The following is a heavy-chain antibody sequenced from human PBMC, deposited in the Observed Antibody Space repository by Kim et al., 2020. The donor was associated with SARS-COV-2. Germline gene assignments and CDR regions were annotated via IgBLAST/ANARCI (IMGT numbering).Heavy chain of an antibody. Sequence: YAQKLQGRVTLTTDTSTSTAFLELRSLRSDATAVYFCARDRGYGDDTFDYWGQGTLVTVSS. J-gene: IGHJ4*02. V-gene: IGHV1-18*01. D-gene: IGHD4-17*01. CDR3: ARDRGYGDDTFDY.